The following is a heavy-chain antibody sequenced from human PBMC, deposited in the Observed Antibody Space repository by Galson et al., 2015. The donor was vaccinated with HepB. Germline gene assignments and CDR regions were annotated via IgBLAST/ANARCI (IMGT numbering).Heavy chain of an antibody. CDR2: IYSSGSS. CDR1: GGSINSGNYY. D-gene: IGHD6-13*01. CDR3: ARVRAEQLALDY. Sequence: TLSLTCTVSGGSINSGNYYWSWIRQPAGKGLEWIGRIYSSGSSKYNPSLKSRVTMSVDMSKNQFSLNLNSVTAADTAVYYCARVRAEQLALDYWGQGTLVTASS. V-gene: IGHV4-61*02. J-gene: IGHJ4*02.